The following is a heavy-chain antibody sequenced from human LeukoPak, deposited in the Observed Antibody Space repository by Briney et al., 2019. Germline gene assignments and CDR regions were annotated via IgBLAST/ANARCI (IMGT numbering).Heavy chain of an antibody. CDR2: IYDSGST. CDR1: GNSISSGYY. Sequence: SETLSLTCTVSGNSISSGYYWGWIRQPPGKGLEWIGSIYDSGSTYYNPSLKSRVAISIDTSKNQFSLNLSSVTAADTAVYYCARDKSRVYYFDYWGQGTLVTVSS. D-gene: IGHD3-3*01. CDR3: ARDKSRVYYFDY. V-gene: IGHV4-38-2*02. J-gene: IGHJ4*02.